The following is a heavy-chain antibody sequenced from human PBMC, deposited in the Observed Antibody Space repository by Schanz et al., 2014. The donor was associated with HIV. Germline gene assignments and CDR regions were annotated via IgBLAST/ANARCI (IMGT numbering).Heavy chain of an antibody. Sequence: EVQLLESGGGLLHPGGSLRFSCAASGFTFNSYAMNALSWVRQAPGRGLEWVSDIRGGAGGTYYADSVKGRFTISRDNSKSTLYLQMNRLRAEDTAVYYCVGHGSSSSWGLGTLVTVSS. CDR1: GFTFNSYA. CDR3: VGHGSSSS. CDR2: IRGGAGGT. J-gene: IGHJ5*02. D-gene: IGHD6-6*01. V-gene: IGHV3-23*01.